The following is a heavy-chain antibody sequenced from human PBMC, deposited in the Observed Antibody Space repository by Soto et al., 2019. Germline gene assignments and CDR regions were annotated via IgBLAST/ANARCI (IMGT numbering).Heavy chain of an antibody. Sequence: VASVKVSCKASGYTFTSYYMHWVRQAPGQGLEWMGIINPSGGGTSYAQKFQGRVTMTRDTSTSTVYMELSSLRSDDTAVYYCATGLSSSGYYSPWGQGTQVTVSS. D-gene: IGHD3-22*01. J-gene: IGHJ4*02. CDR2: INPSGGGT. V-gene: IGHV1-46*01. CDR1: GYTFTSYY. CDR3: ATGLSSSGYYSP.